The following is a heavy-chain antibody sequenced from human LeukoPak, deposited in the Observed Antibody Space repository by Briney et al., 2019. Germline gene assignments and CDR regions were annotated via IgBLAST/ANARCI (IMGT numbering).Heavy chain of an antibody. J-gene: IGHJ4*02. D-gene: IGHD5-12*01. CDR3: AIYSGYDSHEAFDY. CDR2: IRYDGSNK. V-gene: IGHV3-30*02. Sequence: TGGSLRLSCAASGFTFSSYGMHWVRQAPGKGLEWVAFIRYDGSNKYYADSVKGRFTISRDNSKNTLYLQMNSLRAEDTAVYYCAIYSGYDSHEAFDYWGQGTLVTVS. CDR1: GFTFSSYG.